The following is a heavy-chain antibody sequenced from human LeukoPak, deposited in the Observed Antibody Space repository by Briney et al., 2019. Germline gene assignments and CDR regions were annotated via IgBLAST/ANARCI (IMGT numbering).Heavy chain of an antibody. J-gene: IGHJ3*02. Sequence: KSSETLSLTCTVSGDSISNSRYSWGWIRQPPGKGLEWIGTTSYSGSAYYNPSLKSRVTISVDTSKNQFSLKLSSVTAADTAVYYCARAPAATGADAFDIWGQGTMVTVSS. CDR1: GDSISNSRYS. D-gene: IGHD6-25*01. CDR3: ARAPAATGADAFDI. V-gene: IGHV4-39*07. CDR2: TSYSGSA.